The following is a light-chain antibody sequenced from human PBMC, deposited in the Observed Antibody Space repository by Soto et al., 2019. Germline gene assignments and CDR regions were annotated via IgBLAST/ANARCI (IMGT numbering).Light chain of an antibody. V-gene: IGKV3-15*01. CDR3: QQYGSSPLT. Sequence: EIVMTQSPATLSLSPGERATLSCRASQSVNINLAWYQQRPGQAPRVLIYAASTRATGVPDRFSGSGSGTEFTLIISRLQPEDFAVYYCQQYGSSPLTFGGGPKVDIK. CDR2: AAS. CDR1: QSVNIN. J-gene: IGKJ4*01.